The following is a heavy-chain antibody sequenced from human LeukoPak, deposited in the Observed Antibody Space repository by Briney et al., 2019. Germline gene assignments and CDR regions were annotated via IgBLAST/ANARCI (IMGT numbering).Heavy chain of an antibody. Sequence: GGSLSLYCAASGFTFSNNVMSWVRQAPGKGLEWVSAITGSGGSTYYADSVKGRFTISRDNSKNTLYLQMNSLRAEDTAVYYCAKAGAGNAKQGDSSRWFIWFVTWGQGTLVTVSS. CDR3: AKAGAGNAKQGDSSRWFIWFVT. CDR1: GFTFSNNV. J-gene: IGHJ5*02. D-gene: IGHD6-13*01. V-gene: IGHV3-23*01. CDR2: ITGSGGST.